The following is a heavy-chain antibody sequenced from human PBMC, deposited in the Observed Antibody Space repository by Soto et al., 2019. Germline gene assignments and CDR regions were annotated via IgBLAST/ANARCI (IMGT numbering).Heavy chain of an antibody. J-gene: IGHJ4*02. D-gene: IGHD5-12*01. CDR2: INPNSGGT. CDR1: GYTFAGYY. Sequence: ASVKVSCKASGYTFAGYYMHWVRQAPGQGLEWMGWINPNSGGTNYAQKFQGWVTMTRDTSISTAYMELSRLRSDDTAVYYCARGRTKLRWLQFSSSFFDFWGQGTLVTVSS. V-gene: IGHV1-2*04. CDR3: ARGRTKLRWLQFSSSFFDF.